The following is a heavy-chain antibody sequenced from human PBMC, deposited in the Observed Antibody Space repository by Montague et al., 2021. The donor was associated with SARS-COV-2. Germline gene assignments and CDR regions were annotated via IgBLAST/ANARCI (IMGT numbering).Heavy chain of an antibody. CDR1: GGSFSGYS. CDR2: INHCGST. CDR3: ARGARQGCGFRLGSFDY. V-gene: IGHV4-34*01. Sequence: ETLSLTCAVYGGSFSGYSWNWIRQPPVKGLEWIGEINHCGSTXXXPSXXXRVTMSVDTSKNQFSLKLSSVTAADTAVYYCARGARQGCGFRLGSFDYWGQGTLVTVSS. D-gene: IGHD2-21*01. J-gene: IGHJ4*02.